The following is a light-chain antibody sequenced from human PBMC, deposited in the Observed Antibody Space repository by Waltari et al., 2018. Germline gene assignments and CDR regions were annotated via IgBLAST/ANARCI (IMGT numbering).Light chain of an antibody. Sequence: EIVFTQSPATLSFLPGERTTLSCRASQSVRSYLAWYQQKPGQAPRLPICDTSTRASRLPARFSGSGSGTDFSLSISSLEHEDFAVYYCQQRHNWPLTFGGETKVEIK. CDR3: QQRHNWPLT. CDR2: DTS. CDR1: QSVRSY. J-gene: IGKJ4*01. V-gene: IGKV3-11*01.